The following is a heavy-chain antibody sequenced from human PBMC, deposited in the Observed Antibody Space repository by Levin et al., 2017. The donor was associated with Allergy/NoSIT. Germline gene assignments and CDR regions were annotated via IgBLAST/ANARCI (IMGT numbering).Heavy chain of an antibody. J-gene: IGHJ4*02. Sequence: GSLRLSCAASGFSFSSYVMHWVRQAPGKGLEWVAVISYDGSTKYYADSVKGRFTISRDNSKNTLYLQMSSLRAEDTAVYYCAKLGYSDIIDYWGQGTLVTVSS. D-gene: IGHD6-13*01. CDR1: GFSFSSYV. CDR3: AKLGYSDIIDY. V-gene: IGHV3-30*18. CDR2: ISYDGSTK.